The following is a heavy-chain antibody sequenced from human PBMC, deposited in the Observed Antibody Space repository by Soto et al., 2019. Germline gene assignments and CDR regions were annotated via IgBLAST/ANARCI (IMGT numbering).Heavy chain of an antibody. D-gene: IGHD6-6*01. CDR2: VNPSLGRA. Sequence: GASVKVSCKTSGYTVTAYHMHWVRQAPGQGLEWMGIVNPSLGRANYAQKFQDRVAMTWDTSINTFYMELTSLRSDDTAVYYCARAPYSSTSFFFDFWGQGTLVTVS. CDR3: ARAPYSSTSFFFDF. V-gene: IGHV1-46*01. J-gene: IGHJ4*02. CDR1: GYTVTAYH.